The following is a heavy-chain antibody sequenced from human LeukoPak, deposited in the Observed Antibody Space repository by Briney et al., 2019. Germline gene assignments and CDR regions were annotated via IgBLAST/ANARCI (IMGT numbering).Heavy chain of an antibody. CDR1: GFTLRSYV. J-gene: IGHJ4*02. D-gene: IGHD3-10*01. CDR2: ISGSGDST. CDR3: AKDNYYGSGSLDY. V-gene: IGHV3-23*01. Sequence: GGSLRLSCVASGFTLRSYVMNWVRQTPGKGLEWVSSISGSGDSTFYADSVKGRFSISRDNSKNTLYLQMNSLRAEDTAVYYCAKDNYYGSGSLDYWGQGTLVTVSS.